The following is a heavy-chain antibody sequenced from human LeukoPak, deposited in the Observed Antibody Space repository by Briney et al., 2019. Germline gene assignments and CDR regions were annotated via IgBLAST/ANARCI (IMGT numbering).Heavy chain of an antibody. D-gene: IGHD4-17*01. CDR1: GGSIIGSSYY. Sequence: SETLSLTCTVSGGSIIGSSYYWGWIRQPPGKGLEWIGSAFYSGDTYYKSSLKSRVTISVDTSKIQFSLKLSSVTAAGTAVYYCGRLRGAMTTVTSNFDYWGQGALVTVSS. CDR2: AFYSGDT. V-gene: IGHV4-39*01. CDR3: GRLRGAMTTVTSNFDY. J-gene: IGHJ4*02.